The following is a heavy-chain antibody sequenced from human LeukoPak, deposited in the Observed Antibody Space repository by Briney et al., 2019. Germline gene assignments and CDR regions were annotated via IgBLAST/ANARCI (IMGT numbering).Heavy chain of an antibody. CDR2: ISYDGSNK. CDR1: GFTFSTSS. Sequence: PGGSLRLSCAASGFTFSTSSMHWVRQAPGKGLEWVAVISYDGSNKYYADSVKGRFTISRDNSKNTLYLQMNSLRAEDTAVYYCGRVQGDVRLAAAGLDYWVQGTLVNVA. D-gene: IGHD6-13*01. V-gene: IGHV3-30*04. CDR3: GRVQGDVRLAAAGLDY. J-gene: IGHJ4*02.